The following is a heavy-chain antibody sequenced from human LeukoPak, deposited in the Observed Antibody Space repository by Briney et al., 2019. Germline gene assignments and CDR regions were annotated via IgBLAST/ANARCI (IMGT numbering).Heavy chain of an antibody. J-gene: IGHJ4*02. CDR1: GFTFSSYS. CDR2: ISGSGGNT. D-gene: IGHD3-10*01. CDR3: AKGPMGRGFDY. V-gene: IGHV3-23*01. Sequence: GGSLRLSCAASGFTFSSYSMNWVRQAPGKGLEWVSAISGSGGNTYYSDSVKGRFTISRDNSKNTLYLQMNSLRAEGTAIYYCAKGPMGRGFDYWGQGTLVTVSS.